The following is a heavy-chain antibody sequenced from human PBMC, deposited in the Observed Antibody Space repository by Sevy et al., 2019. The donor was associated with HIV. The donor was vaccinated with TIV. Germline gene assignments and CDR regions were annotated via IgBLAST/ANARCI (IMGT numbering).Heavy chain of an antibody. Sequence: SVKVSCKASGGTFSSYAISWVRQAPGQGLEWMGGIIPIFGTANYAQRFQGRVTITADESTSTAYMELSSLRSEDTAVYYCARGDIVVVPAAEYQRNNHYYYYMDVWGKGTTVTVSS. CDR2: IIPIFGTA. J-gene: IGHJ6*03. D-gene: IGHD2-2*01. CDR3: ARGDIVVVPAAEYQRNNHYYYYMDV. CDR1: GGTFSSYA. V-gene: IGHV1-69*13.